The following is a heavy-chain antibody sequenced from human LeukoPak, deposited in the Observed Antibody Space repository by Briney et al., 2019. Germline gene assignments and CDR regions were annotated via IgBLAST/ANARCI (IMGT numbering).Heavy chain of an antibody. Sequence: ASVKVSCKASGYTFTDYYMHWVRQAPGQGLEWMAWINPNSGGSNFAERFQGRVTMIRVTSISTAYMELSRLRSDDTAVYYCARGRVSIAAAGLLSYAFDIWGQGTMVTVSS. CDR1: GYTFTDYY. CDR2: INPNSGGS. J-gene: IGHJ3*02. V-gene: IGHV1-2*02. D-gene: IGHD6-13*01. CDR3: ARGRVSIAAAGLLSYAFDI.